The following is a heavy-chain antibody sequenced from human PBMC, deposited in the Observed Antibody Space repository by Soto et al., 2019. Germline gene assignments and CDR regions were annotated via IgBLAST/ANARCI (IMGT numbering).Heavy chain of an antibody. Sequence: QVQLVESGGGVVQPGTSLRLSCAASGFTFSSCGMHWVRQAPGKGLGWVAVLSYDGTNGYYADSVKGRFTISRDNSENTLYLQMYGLTTEDTGVYYCAKEVGAAGTTFTNWYFDLWGRGTLVTVSS. J-gene: IGHJ2*01. D-gene: IGHD4-17*01. CDR1: GFTFSSCG. CDR3: AKEVGAAGTTFTNWYFDL. V-gene: IGHV3-30*18. CDR2: LSYDGTNG.